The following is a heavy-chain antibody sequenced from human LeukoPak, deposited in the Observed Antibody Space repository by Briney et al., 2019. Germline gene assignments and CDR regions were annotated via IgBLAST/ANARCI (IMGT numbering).Heavy chain of an antibody. CDR1: GGSISSYY. V-gene: IGHV4-59*01. D-gene: IGHD6-6*01. J-gene: IGHJ4*02. CDR3: ARGRIIAARPVDY. CDR2: VYYSGSA. Sequence: PSETLSLTCTVSGGSISSYYWSWIRQPPGKGLEWIGYVYYSGSAHYNPSLKSRVTISLDTSKNQFSLKLNSVTAADTAVYYCARGRIIAARPVDYWGQGTLVTVSS.